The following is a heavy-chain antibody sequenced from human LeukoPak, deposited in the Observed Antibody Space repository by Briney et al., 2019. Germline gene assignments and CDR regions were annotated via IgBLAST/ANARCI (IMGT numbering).Heavy chain of an antibody. J-gene: IGHJ2*01. Sequence: ASVKVSCKASGYTFTSYGISWVRQAPGQGLEWMGWISAYNGNTNYAQKLQGRLTMTTDTSTSTAYMELRSLRSDDTAVYYCARDTDIVATTPDWYFDLWGRGTLVTVSS. CDR3: ARDTDIVATTPDWYFDL. CDR2: ISAYNGNT. CDR1: GYTFTSYG. V-gene: IGHV1-18*04. D-gene: IGHD5-12*01.